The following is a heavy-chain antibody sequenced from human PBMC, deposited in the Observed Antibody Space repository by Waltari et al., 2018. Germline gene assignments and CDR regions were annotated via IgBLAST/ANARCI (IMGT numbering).Heavy chain of an antibody. J-gene: IGHJ4*02. Sequence: QIQLEESGGGVVQPGTSLRLSCAASGFDFEVYGMHWVRQAPGKGLEWVAVIWYDGSSIYYADSVRGRFTISRDNSKNTLFLQMDSVRVEDTAVYYCARDSLNIRARLFFDFWGQGAQVTVS. CDR2: IWYDGSSI. CDR3: ARDSLNIRARLFFDF. V-gene: IGHV3-33*01. D-gene: IGHD6-6*01. CDR1: GFDFEVYG.